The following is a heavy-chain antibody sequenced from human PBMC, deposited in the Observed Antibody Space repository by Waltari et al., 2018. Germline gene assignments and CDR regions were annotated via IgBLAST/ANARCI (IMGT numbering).Heavy chain of an antibody. V-gene: IGHV1-69*05. J-gene: IGHJ4*02. D-gene: IGHD2-15*01. CDR3: ARDHCSGGSCYVRY. CDR1: GGTFSSYA. Sequence: QEQLVQSGAEVREPGASVKVSCKASGGTFSSYAISWVRQAPGQGLAWMGGISPIFGTANYAQKFQGRVTITTDESTSTAYMELSSLRSEDTAVYYCARDHCSGGSCYVRYWGQGTLVTVSS. CDR2: ISPIFGTA.